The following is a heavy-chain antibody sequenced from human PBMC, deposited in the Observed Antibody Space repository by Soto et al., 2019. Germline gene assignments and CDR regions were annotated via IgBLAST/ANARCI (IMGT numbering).Heavy chain of an antibody. V-gene: IGHV4-30-4*01. CDR1: GDSISSGNKY. Sequence: SETLSLTCTVSGDSISSGNKYWSWIRQPPGKGLEWIGYIFSSGTTYYNPSLKSRLTMSLDASQNQFSLKLNSLTDADTAVYFCARLPSPFDYYSAMDVWGQGTTVTVSS. CDR2: IFSSGTT. CDR3: ARLPSPFDYYSAMDV. D-gene: IGHD3-16*01. J-gene: IGHJ6*02.